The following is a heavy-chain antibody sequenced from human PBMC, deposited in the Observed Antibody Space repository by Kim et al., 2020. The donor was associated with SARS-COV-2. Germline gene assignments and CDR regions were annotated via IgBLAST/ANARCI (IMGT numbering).Heavy chain of an antibody. CDR2: IYYSGST. J-gene: IGHJ3*02. CDR1: GGSISSYY. V-gene: IGHV4-59*13. CDR3: ASHKFFYYDFWSGYVPDAFDI. D-gene: IGHD3-3*01. Sequence: SETLSLTCTVSGGSISSYYWSWIRQPPGKGLEWIGYIYYSGSTNYNPSLKSRVTISVDTSKNQFSLKLSSVTAADTAVYYCASHKFFYYDFWSGYVPDAFDIWGQGTMVTVSS.